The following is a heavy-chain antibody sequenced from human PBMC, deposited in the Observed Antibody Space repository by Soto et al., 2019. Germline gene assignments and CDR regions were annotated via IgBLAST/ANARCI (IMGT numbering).Heavy chain of an antibody. D-gene: IGHD6-19*01. CDR2: ISCNSSSI. V-gene: IGHV3-48*02. J-gene: IGHJ4*02. CDR3: ARGNIAVAGIDY. CDR1: GFTFSNYS. Sequence: GGSLRLSCAASGFTFSNYSMNWGRQAPGKGLQWVSGISCNSSSIYYADSVKGRFTISRDKAKNSLYLQMNSLRDADTDVYYCARGNIAVAGIDYWGQGTLVTVSS.